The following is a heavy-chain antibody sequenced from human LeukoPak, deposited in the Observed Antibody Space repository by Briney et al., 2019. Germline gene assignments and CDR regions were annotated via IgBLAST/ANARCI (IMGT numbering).Heavy chain of an antibody. D-gene: IGHD6-13*01. Sequence: PGGSLRLSCAASGFTVSSNYMSWVRQAPGKGLEWVSVIYSGGSTYYADSVKGRFTISRDNSKNTLYLQMNSLRAEDTAVYYCARGGNAAAEPYNWFDPWGQGTLVTVSS. CDR1: GFTVSSNY. CDR3: ARGGNAAAEPYNWFDP. J-gene: IGHJ5*02. CDR2: IYSGGST. V-gene: IGHV3-53*01.